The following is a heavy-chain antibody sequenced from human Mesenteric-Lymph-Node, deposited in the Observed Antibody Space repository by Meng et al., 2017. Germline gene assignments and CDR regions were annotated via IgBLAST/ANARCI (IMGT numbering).Heavy chain of an antibody. Sequence: GESLKISCAASGFTFSSYAMHWVRQAPGKGLEWVAVISYDGSNKYYADSVKGRFTISRDNSKNTLYLQMNSLRPEDTAVYYCARELHPLIVGPTTNHYYYYGMDVWGQGTTVTVSS. CDR3: ARELHPLIVGPTTNHYYYYGMDV. CDR2: ISYDGSNK. D-gene: IGHD1-26*01. CDR1: GFTFSSYA. J-gene: IGHJ6*02. V-gene: IGHV3-30*04.